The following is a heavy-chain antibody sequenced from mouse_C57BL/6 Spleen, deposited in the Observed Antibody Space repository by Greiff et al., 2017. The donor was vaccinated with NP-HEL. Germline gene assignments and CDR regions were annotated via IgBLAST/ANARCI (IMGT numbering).Heavy chain of an antibody. CDR3: ASDYDGYYSWFAY. D-gene: IGHD2-3*01. CDR1: GYTFTDYN. V-gene: IGHV1-22*01. J-gene: IGHJ3*01. CDR2: INPNNGGT. Sequence: EVKLMESGPELVKPGASVKMSCKASGYTFTDYNMHWVKQSHGKSLEWIGYINPNNGGTSYNQKFKGKATLTVNKSSSTAYMELRSLTSEDSAVYYCASDYDGYYSWFAYWGQGTLVTVSA.